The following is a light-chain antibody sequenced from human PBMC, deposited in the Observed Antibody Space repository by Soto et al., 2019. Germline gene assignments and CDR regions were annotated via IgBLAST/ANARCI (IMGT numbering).Light chain of an antibody. J-gene: IGKJ2*01. CDR1: QSISTH. CDR2: DAS. Sequence: EIQMTQSPSTLSASVGDRVTITCRASQSISTHLAWYQQKPGKAPEVLIYDASTLESGVPSRFSGSGSGTKLTLPISSLQPADFATYYCQQYSSNLYTFGQGTKLEIK. V-gene: IGKV1-5*01. CDR3: QQYSSNLYT.